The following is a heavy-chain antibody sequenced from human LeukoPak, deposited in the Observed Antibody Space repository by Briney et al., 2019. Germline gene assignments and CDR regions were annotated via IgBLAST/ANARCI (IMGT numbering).Heavy chain of an antibody. Sequence: GESLKISCKGSGYSFTSYWIGWVRQMPGEGLEWMGIIYPGDSDTRYSPSFQGQVTISADKSISTAYLQWSSLKASDTAMYYCATSGKNEGAVAGTRYWGQGTLVTVSS. CDR3: ATSGKNEGAVAGTRY. CDR2: IYPGDSDT. D-gene: IGHD6-19*01. CDR1: GYSFTSYW. J-gene: IGHJ4*02. V-gene: IGHV5-51*01.